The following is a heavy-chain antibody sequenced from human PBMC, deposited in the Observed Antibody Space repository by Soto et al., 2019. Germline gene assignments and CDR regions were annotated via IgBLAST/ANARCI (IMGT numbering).Heavy chain of an antibody. J-gene: IGHJ6*02. CDR3: ARGHYGLDV. Sequence: PGGSLRLSCAASGFIFNNHYMSWIRQAPGKGLEWASYILSSETTIYYADSVRGRFTISRDNTKNSLYLQMNSLRAEDTAVYYCARGHYGLDVWGQGTTVTVSS. CDR1: GFIFNNHY. CDR2: ILSSETTI. V-gene: IGHV3-11*01.